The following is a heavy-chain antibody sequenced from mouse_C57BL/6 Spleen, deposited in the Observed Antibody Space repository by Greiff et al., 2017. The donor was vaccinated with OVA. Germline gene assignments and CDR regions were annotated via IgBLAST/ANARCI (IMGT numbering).Heavy chain of an antibody. V-gene: IGHV5-17*01. D-gene: IGHD1-1*01. CDR2: ISSGSSTI. CDR3: ARRYYGSHYYAMDY. Sequence: EVQLVESGGGLVKPGGSLKLSCAASGFTFSDYGMHWVRQAPEKGLEWVAYISSGSSTIYYADTVKGRFTISRDNAKNTLFLQMTSLRSEDTAMYYCARRYYGSHYYAMDYWGQGTSVTVSS. CDR1: GFTFSDYG. J-gene: IGHJ4*01.